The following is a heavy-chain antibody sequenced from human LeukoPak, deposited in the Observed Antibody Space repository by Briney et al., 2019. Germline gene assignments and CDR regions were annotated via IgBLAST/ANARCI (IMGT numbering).Heavy chain of an antibody. Sequence: SETLSLTCTVSGYSISSGYYWGWIRQPPGKGLEWIGSIYHSGITYYNPSLKSRVTISVDTSKNQFSLKLRSVTAADTAVYYCARAVEDFYYYMDVWGKGTTVTVSS. CDR2: IYHSGIT. CDR3: ARAVEDFYYYMDV. D-gene: IGHD6-19*01. CDR1: GYSISSGYY. J-gene: IGHJ6*03. V-gene: IGHV4-38-2*02.